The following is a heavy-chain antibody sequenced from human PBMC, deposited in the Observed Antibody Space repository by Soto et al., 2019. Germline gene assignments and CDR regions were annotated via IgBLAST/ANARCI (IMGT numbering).Heavy chain of an antibody. CDR2: ISAYTGNT. V-gene: IGHV1-18*01. CDR1: GYTFTSYG. D-gene: IGHD3-9*01. J-gene: IGHJ4*02. Sequence: QVQLVQSGAEVKKPGASVKVSCKASGYTFTSYGISWVRQAPGQGLEWMGWISAYTGNTNYAQKLQGRVTMTTDTSTSPAYMELRSLRSDDTAVYYFARVGYFDWLLWPPVTTPINYFDYWGQGTLVTVSS. CDR3: ARVGYFDWLLWPPVTTPINYFDY.